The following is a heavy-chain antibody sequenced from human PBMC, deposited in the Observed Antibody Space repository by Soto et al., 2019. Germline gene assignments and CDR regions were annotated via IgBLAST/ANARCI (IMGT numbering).Heavy chain of an antibody. CDR2: IYYSGST. J-gene: IGHJ4*02. CDR3: ARGVYSNYGGYYFDY. Sequence: SETLSLTCTVSGGSISSGGYYWSWIRQHPGKGLEWIGYIYYSGSTYYNPSLKSRVTISVDTSKNQFSLKLSSVTAADTAVYYCARGVYSNYGGYYFDYWGQGTLVTVSS. V-gene: IGHV4-31*03. D-gene: IGHD4-4*01. CDR1: GGSISSGGYY.